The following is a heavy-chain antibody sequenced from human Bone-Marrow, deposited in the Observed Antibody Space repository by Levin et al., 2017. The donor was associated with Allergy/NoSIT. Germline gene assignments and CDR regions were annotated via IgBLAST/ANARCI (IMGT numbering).Heavy chain of an antibody. V-gene: IGHV4-61*01. Sequence: PGGSLRLSCTVSGGSVSSGSYYWSWIRQPPGKGLEWIAYIYHSGSTKYNPSLKSLVTISLDTSRNQFSLRLTSLTAADTAVYYCARGSYFGGLSFDCWGKGTLVTVSS. CDR3: ARGSYFGGLSFDC. CDR2: IYHSGST. J-gene: IGHJ4*02. D-gene: IGHD4-23*01. CDR1: GGSVSSGSYY.